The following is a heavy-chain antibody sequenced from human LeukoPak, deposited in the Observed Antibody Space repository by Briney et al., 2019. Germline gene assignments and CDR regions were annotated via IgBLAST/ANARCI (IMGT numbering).Heavy chain of an antibody. CDR3: AKDPWGSGYAYYFDY. D-gene: IGHD5-12*01. CDR2: ISYDGSNK. CDR1: GFTFSSYG. J-gene: IGHJ4*02. V-gene: IGHV3-30*18. Sequence: GGSLRLSCAASGFTFSSYGMHWVRHAPGKGLEWVAVISYDGSNKYYADSVKGRFTISRDNSKNTLYLQMNSLRAEDTAVHYCAKDPWGSGYAYYFDYWGQGTLVTVSS.